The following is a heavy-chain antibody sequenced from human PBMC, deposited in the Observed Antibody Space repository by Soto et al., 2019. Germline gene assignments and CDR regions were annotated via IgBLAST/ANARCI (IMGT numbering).Heavy chain of an antibody. V-gene: IGHV5-51*01. CDR3: ARHYYDFWSGYSYYFDY. J-gene: IGHJ4*02. D-gene: IGHD3-3*01. CDR1: GYSFTSYW. CDR2: IYPGDSDT. Sequence: PGESLKISCKGSGYSFTSYWIGWVRQMPGKGLEWMGIIYPGDSDTRYSPSFQGQVTISADKSISTAYLQWSSLKASDTAMYYCARHYYDFWSGYSYYFDYWGQGTLVTVSS.